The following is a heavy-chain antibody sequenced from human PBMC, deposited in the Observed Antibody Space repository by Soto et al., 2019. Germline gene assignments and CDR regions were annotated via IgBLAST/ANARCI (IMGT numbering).Heavy chain of an antibody. CDR3: AKEIGVVVPAADWGDAFDI. Sequence: GGSLRLSCAASGFTFSSYAMSWVRQAPGKGLEWVSAISGSGGSTYYADSVKGRFTISRDNSKNTLYLQMNSLRAEDTAVYYCAKEIGVVVPAADWGDAFDIWGQGTMVTVSS. J-gene: IGHJ3*02. V-gene: IGHV3-23*01. CDR1: GFTFSSYA. D-gene: IGHD2-2*01. CDR2: ISGSGGST.